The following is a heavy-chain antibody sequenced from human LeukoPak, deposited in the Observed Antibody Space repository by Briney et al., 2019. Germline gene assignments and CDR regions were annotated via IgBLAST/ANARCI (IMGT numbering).Heavy chain of an antibody. CDR3: AKLFESGTYNNFFHY. CDR2: ITATSSST. V-gene: IGHV3-23*01. D-gene: IGHD3-10*01. J-gene: IGHJ4*02. Sequence: GGSLRLSCAASGFTFGIYAMNWVRQAPGKGLEWVSAITATSSSTHDADSVQGRFTISRDNSKNTLYLQMNSLRPEDTAIYYCAKLFESGTYNNFFHYWGQGTLVTVFS. CDR1: GFTFGIYA.